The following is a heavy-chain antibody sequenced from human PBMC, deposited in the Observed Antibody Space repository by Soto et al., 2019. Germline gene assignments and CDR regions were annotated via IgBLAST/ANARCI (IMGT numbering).Heavy chain of an antibody. V-gene: IGHV3-23*01. Sequence: EVQLLESGGGLVQPGGSLRLSCAASGFTVSSYAMSWVRQAPGKGLEWDSVISGSGGSTYYADSVKGRFTISRDNSKNTLHLQMNSLRAEDTAVYYCAKHPNTVAGNWFDPWGQGTLVTVSS. J-gene: IGHJ5*02. CDR3: AKHPNTVAGNWFDP. CDR2: ISGSGGST. D-gene: IGHD2-15*01. CDR1: GFTVSSYA.